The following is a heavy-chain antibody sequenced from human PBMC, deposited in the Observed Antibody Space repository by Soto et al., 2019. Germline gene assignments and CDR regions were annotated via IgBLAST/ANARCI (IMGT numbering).Heavy chain of an antibody. CDR2: ISGSGGST. CDR1: GFTFSSYA. CDR3: AREPNILGFCTNDVCPGNWFDP. Sequence: HPGGSLRLSCAASGFTFSSYAMSWVRQAPGKGLEWVSAISGSGGSTYYADSVKGRFTISRDNSKNTLYLQMNSLRAEDTAVYYCAREPNILGFCTNDVCPGNWFDPWGPGTLVTVSS. V-gene: IGHV3-23*01. D-gene: IGHD2-8*01. J-gene: IGHJ5*02.